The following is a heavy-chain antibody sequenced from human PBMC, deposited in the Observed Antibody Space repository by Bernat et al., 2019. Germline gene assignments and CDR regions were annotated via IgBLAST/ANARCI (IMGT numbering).Heavy chain of an antibody. V-gene: IGHV1-2*04. D-gene: IGHD4-17*01. CDR3: AREYGEPNYYYYGMDV. J-gene: IGHJ6*02. CDR2: ITPNSGGT. CDR1: GYTFTGYY. Sequence: QVQLVQSGAEVKKPGASVKVSCKASGYTFTGYYMHWVRQAPGQGLEWMGWITPNSGGTNYAQKLQGWVTMTRDTSISTVYMELSRLRSDDTAVYYCAREYGEPNYYYYGMDVWGRGTTVSVSS.